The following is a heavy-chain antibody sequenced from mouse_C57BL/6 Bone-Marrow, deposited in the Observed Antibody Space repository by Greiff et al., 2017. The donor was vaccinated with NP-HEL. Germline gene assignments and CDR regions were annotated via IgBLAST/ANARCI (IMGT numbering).Heavy chain of an antibody. CDR2: ISRGGDYI. J-gene: IGHJ3*01. CDR3: TRARRYWCAY. V-gene: IGHV5-9-1*02. Sequence: EVKLVESGEGLVKPGGSLKLSCAASGFTFSSYAMSWVRQTPEKRLEWVAYISRGGDYIYYADTVKGRFTISRDNARNTQYLQMSRLKSEDTAMYYCTRARRYWCAYWGQGTLVTVSA. D-gene: IGHD1-1*01. CDR1: GFTFSSYA.